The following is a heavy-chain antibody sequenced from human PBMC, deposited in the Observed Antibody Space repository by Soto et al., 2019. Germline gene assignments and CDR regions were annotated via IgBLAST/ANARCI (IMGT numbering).Heavy chain of an antibody. CDR3: AALVPWCVEPERGQCFDF. CDR2: INPSGDTT. V-gene: IGHV1-46*03. J-gene: IGHJ4*02. CDR1: GYSVTSYY. Sequence: QVQLVQSGAEVRKPGASVKVSCKASGYSVTSYYIHWVRQAPGQGLEWMGIINPSGDTTTYAQRFQGRVTMTSDASTNTICVGLRILMSEDTAGDFWAALVPWCVEPERGQCFDFWVQGTLVTVSS. D-gene: IGHD2-15*01.